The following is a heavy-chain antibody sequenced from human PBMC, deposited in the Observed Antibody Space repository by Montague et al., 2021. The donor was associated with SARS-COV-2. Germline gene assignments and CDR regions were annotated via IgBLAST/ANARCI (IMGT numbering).Heavy chain of an antibody. Sequence: SLRLSCAASGFTFSSYWMSWVRQAPGNGLEWVANIKQDGSEKYYVDSVKGRFTISRDNAKNSLYLQMNSLRAEDTAVYFCARDLVAAAGIPHYLYSGLDVWGQGTTVAVSS. D-gene: IGHD6-19*01. CDR1: GFTFSSYW. V-gene: IGHV3-7*01. J-gene: IGHJ6*02. CDR3: ARDLVAAAGIPHYLYSGLDV. CDR2: IKQDGSEK.